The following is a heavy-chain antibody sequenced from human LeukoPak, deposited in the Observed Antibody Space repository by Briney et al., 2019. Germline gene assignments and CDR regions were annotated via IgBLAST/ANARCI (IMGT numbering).Heavy chain of an antibody. V-gene: IGHV4-34*01. Sequence: SETLSLTCAVYGGSFSGYYWSWIRQPPGKGLEWIGEINHSGSTNYNPSLKSRVTISVDTSKNQFSLKLSSVTAADTAVYYCARDAGSGYYDSSGRYDYWGQGTLVTVSS. CDR3: ARDAGSGYYDSSGRYDY. CDR1: GGSFSGYY. CDR2: INHSGST. J-gene: IGHJ4*02. D-gene: IGHD3-22*01.